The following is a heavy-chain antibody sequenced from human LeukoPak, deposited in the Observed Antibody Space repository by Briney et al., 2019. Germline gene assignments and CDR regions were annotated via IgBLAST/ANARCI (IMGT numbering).Heavy chain of an antibody. D-gene: IGHD2-21*02. J-gene: IGHJ3*02. V-gene: IGHV3-7*01. CDR3: AWRYGAHIVVVTATGAFDI. Sequence: PGGSLRLSCAASGFTFSSYWMSWVRQAPGKGLEWVANIKQDGGEKYYVDSVKGRFTISRDNAKNSLYLQMNSLRAEDTAVYYCAWRYGAHIVVVTATGAFDIWGQGTLVTVSS. CDR1: GFTFSSYW. CDR2: IKQDGGEK.